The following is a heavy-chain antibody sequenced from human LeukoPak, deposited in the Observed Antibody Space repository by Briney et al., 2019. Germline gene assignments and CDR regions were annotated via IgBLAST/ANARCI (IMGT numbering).Heavy chain of an antibody. CDR1: GGTSSSYA. D-gene: IGHD5-18*01. CDR2: LIPIFETA. CDR3: AKGGYSSAYGDS. V-gene: IGHV1-69*05. J-gene: IGHJ4*02. Sequence: SVKVSCKASGGTSSSYALSWVRQAPGQGLEWMGGLIPIFETANYAQKFQGRVTITTDESTSTAYMELSGLRSEDTAVYYCAKGGYSSAYGDSWGQGTLVTVSS.